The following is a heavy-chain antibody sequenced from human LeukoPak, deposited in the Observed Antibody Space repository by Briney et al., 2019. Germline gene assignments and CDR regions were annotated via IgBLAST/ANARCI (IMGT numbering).Heavy chain of an antibody. V-gene: IGHV4-59*12. D-gene: IGHD3-10*01. J-gene: IGHJ4*02. CDR1: GGSISSYY. CDR2: IYYSGST. Sequence: PSETLSLTCTVSGGSISSYYWSWIRQPPGKGLEWIGYIYYSGSTNYNPSLKSRVTISVDTSKNQFSLKLSSVTAADTAVYYCARGKGRMVRGEFDYWGQGTLVTVSS. CDR3: ARGKGRMVRGEFDY.